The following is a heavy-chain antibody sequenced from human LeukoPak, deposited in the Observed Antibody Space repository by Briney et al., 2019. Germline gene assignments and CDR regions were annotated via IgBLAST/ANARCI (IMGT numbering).Heavy chain of an antibody. Sequence: ASVKVSCKASGYTFTSYGISWVRQAPGQGLEWMGWISAYNGNTNYVQKLQGRVTMTTDTSTSTAYMELRSLRSDDTAVYYCARDQYYDSKGWFDPWGQGTLVTVSS. D-gene: IGHD3-22*01. CDR2: ISAYNGNT. V-gene: IGHV1-18*01. CDR1: GYTFTSYG. CDR3: ARDQYYDSKGWFDP. J-gene: IGHJ5*02.